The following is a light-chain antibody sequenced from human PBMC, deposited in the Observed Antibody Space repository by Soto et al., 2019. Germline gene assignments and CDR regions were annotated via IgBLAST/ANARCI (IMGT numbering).Light chain of an antibody. CDR2: GAS. CDR3: QQYGSSPYT. Sequence: EIVLTQSPGTLSLSPGERATLSCRASQSVSSSYLAWYQQKPGQAPRLLIYGASSRATGIPDRFSGSGSGTAFTLTISRLAPEDCAVYYCQQYGSSPYTFGQGTKLEIK. J-gene: IGKJ2*01. V-gene: IGKV3-20*01. CDR1: QSVSSSY.